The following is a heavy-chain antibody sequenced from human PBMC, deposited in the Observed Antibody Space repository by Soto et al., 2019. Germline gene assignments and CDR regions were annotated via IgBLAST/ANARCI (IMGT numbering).Heavy chain of an antibody. V-gene: IGHV3-30*03. CDR1: GFTFSSYG. J-gene: IGHJ5*02. D-gene: IGHD3-3*01. CDR2: ISYDGSNK. CDR3: ASSAVETYYDFWSGYYA. Sequence: QVQLVESGGGVVQSGRSLRLSCAASGFTFSSYGMHWVRQAPGKGLEWVAVISYDGSNKYYADSVKGRFTISRDNSKNTLYLQMNSLRAEDTAVYYCASSAVETYYDFWSGYYAWGQGTLVTVSS.